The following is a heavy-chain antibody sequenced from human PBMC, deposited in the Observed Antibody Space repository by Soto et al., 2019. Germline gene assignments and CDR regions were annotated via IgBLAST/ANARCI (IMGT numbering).Heavy chain of an antibody. D-gene: IGHD3-10*01. V-gene: IGHV3-23*01. CDR1: GFTFSSYA. J-gene: IGHJ6*02. CDR3: AKATEENYYGSGSHYYYGMDV. Sequence: GGSLRLSCAASGFTFSSYAMSWVRQAPGKGLEWVSAISGSGGSTYYADSVKGRFTISRDNSKNTLFLQMNSLRAEDTAVYYCAKATEENYYGSGSHYYYGMDVWGQGTTVTVSS. CDR2: ISGSGGST.